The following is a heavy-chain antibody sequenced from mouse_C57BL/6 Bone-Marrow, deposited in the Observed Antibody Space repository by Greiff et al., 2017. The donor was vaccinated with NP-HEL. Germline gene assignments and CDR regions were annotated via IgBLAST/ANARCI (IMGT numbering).Heavy chain of an antibody. J-gene: IGHJ4*01. D-gene: IGHD1-1*01. CDR1: GYTFTDHT. CDR3: ARDGTVVAKNYAMDY. CDR2: IYPRDGST. V-gene: IGHV1-78*01. Sequence: QVQLQQSDAELVKPGASVKISCKVSGYTFTDHTIHWMKQRPEQGLEWIGYIYPRDGSTKDNEKFKGKATLTADKSSSTAYMQLNSLTSEDSAVYFCARDGTVVAKNYAMDYWGQGTSVTVSS.